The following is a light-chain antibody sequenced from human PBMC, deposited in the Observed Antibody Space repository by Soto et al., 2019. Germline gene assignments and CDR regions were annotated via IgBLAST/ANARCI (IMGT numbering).Light chain of an antibody. V-gene: IGKV3-11*01. J-gene: IGKJ4*01. Sequence: EIVLTQSPATLSLSPGERATLSCRASQSVSSYLAWYQQKPCQAPRLLIYDASNRATGIPARFSGSGSGTDFTLTISSLEPEDFALYYCQQRSNWPRATFGGGTKVEIK. CDR3: QQRSNWPRAT. CDR2: DAS. CDR1: QSVSSY.